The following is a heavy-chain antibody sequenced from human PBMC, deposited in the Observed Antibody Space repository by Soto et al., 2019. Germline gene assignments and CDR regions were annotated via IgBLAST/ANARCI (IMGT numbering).Heavy chain of an antibody. CDR2: IRSKAYGGTT. Sequence: PGGSLRLSCTASGFTFGDYAMSWVRQAPGKGLEWVGFIRSKAYGGTTEYAASVKGRFTISRDDSKSIAYLQMNSLKTEDTAVYYCTRDRSGVVTWSYYYYGMDVWGQGTTVTVSS. V-gene: IGHV3-49*04. CDR1: GFTFGDYA. D-gene: IGHD3-3*01. CDR3: TRDRSGVVTWSYYYYGMDV. J-gene: IGHJ6*02.